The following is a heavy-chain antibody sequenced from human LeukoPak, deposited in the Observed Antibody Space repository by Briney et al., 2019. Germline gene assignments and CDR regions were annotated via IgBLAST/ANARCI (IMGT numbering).Heavy chain of an antibody. CDR2: IYYSGST. CDR1: GGSISSYY. Sequence: SETLSLTCTVSGGSISSYYWSWIRQPPGKGLEWIGYIYYSGSTNYNPSLKSRVTISVDTSKNQFSLKLSSVTAADTAVYYCARQGLGIAFDIWGQGTMVTVSS. CDR3: ARQGLGIAFDI. V-gene: IGHV4-59*08. J-gene: IGHJ3*02. D-gene: IGHD7-27*01.